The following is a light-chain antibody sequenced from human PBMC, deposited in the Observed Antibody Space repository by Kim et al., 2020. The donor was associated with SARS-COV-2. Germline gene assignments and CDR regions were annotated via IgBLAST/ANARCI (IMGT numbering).Light chain of an antibody. J-gene: IGKJ1*01. Sequence: ASVGTRVTITCRASQSISIYLNWYQEKPGKAPKLLIYAAASLQSGVPSRFSGSGSGTDFTLTISSLQPEDFATYYCHQTYSVPQTFGPGTKVDIK. CDR3: HQTYSVPQT. CDR2: AAA. CDR1: QSISIY. V-gene: IGKV1-39*01.